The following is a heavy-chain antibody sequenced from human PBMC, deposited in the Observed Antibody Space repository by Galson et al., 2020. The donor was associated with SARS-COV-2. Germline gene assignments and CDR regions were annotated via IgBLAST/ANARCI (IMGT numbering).Heavy chain of an antibody. V-gene: IGHV2-5*02. Sequence: KMSGPTLVKPTQTITLTCTFTGFSLNTSGVGVGWIRQPPGKALEWLALIIWDNDKWYSPSLKSRLNINNDSSKNQVVLTMTNMDPVDTATYYCAHSSGWAVTGHNLLDPWGQGTLVTVSS. CDR2: IIWDNDK. D-gene: IGHD1-20*01. CDR1: GFSLNTSGVG. J-gene: IGHJ5*02. CDR3: AHSSGWAVTGHNLLDP.